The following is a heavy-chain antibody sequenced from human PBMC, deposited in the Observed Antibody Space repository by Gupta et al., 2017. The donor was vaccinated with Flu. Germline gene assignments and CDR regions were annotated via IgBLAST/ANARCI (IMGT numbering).Heavy chain of an antibody. CDR2: VIPSLGIA. D-gene: IGHD3-16*01. CDR3: AKGGQDSGRDV. V-gene: IGHV1-69*02. Sequence: QVQLVQSGAEVKKPGSSVKVSCKASGGTFRSNTINWVRQAPGQGLEWMGRVIPSLGIANYAQKFQGSVTITADKSTSTAYKALSRLRSEDTAVYYCAKGGQDSGRDVWGQGTTVTVS. CDR1: GGTFRSNT. J-gene: IGHJ6*02.